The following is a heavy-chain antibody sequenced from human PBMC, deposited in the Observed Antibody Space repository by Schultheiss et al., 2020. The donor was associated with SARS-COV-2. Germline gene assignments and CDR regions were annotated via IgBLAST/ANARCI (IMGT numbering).Heavy chain of an antibody. V-gene: IGHV4-31*03. J-gene: IGHJ6*02. CDR1: GGSISSGGYY. D-gene: IGHD2-2*01. Sequence: SETLSLTCTVSGGSISSGGYYWSWIRQHPGKGLEWIGYIYYSGSTYYNPSLKSRVTISVDTSKNQFSLKLSSVTAADTAVYYCARGRGRKDIVVVPAATQDDRYGMDVWGQGTTVTVSS. CDR3: ARGRGRKDIVVVPAATQDDRYGMDV. CDR2: IYYSGST.